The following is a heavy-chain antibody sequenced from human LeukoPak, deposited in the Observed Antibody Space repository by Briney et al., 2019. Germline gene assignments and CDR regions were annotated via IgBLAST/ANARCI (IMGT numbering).Heavy chain of an antibody. V-gene: IGHV3-23*01. CDR1: GFTLSSYA. Sequence: GGSLRLSRAASGFTLSSYAMNWVRQAPGKGLEWVSSISGSDGSSRYADPVKGRFTLSRDNSKNTMYLQMNSLRAADTAVYYCAKTLTVTVVATDAFDIWGQGTMVTVSS. CDR3: AKTLTVTVVATDAFDI. CDR2: ISGSDGSS. J-gene: IGHJ3*02. D-gene: IGHD3-22*01.